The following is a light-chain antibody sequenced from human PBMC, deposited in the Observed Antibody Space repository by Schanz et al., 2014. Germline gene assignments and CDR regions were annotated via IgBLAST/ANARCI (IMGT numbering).Light chain of an antibody. CDR3: QQYNNWPPLT. J-gene: IGKJ4*01. CDR1: QSVLYTSDSKNY. V-gene: IGKV4-1*01. Sequence: DIVMTQSPDSLPVSLGERATINCKSSQSVLYTSDSKNYLAWYQHKPGQPPKLLISWASTRESGVPDRFTGSGSGTDFTLTISNLQAEDVAVYYCQQYNNWPPLTFGGGTKVEI. CDR2: WAS.